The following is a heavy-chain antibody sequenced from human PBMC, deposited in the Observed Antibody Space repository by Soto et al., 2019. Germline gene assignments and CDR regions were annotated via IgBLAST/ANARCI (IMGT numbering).Heavy chain of an antibody. CDR2: IYYSGST. D-gene: IGHD2-2*03. J-gene: IGHJ6*02. CDR1: GGSISSGGYY. V-gene: IGHV4-31*03. Sequence: SETLSLTCTVSGGSISSGGYYWSWIRQHPGKGLEWIGYIYYSGSTYYNPSLKSRVTISVDTSKNQFSLKLSSVTAADTAVYYCARDVGYCSSTSCYSYYYYGMDVWGQGTTVTVSS. CDR3: ARDVGYCSSTSCYSYYYYGMDV.